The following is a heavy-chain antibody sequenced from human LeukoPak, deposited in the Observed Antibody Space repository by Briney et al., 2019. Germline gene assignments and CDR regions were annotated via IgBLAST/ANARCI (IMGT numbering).Heavy chain of an antibody. D-gene: IGHD3-10*01. Sequence: SVKVSCKASGGTFSSYAISWVRQAPGQELEWMAGFIPIIGTPNYAQKFQGRVTITADESTSTAYMELSSLRSEDTAVYYCARSHYYGSGSILYYFPYWGQGTLVTVSS. CDR1: GGTFSSYA. J-gene: IGHJ4*02. CDR2: FIPIIGTP. V-gene: IGHV1-69*13. CDR3: ARSHYYGSGSILYYFPY.